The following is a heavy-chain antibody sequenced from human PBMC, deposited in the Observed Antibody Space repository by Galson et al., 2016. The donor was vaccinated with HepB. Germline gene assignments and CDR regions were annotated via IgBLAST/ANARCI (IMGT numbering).Heavy chain of an antibody. D-gene: IGHD4-23*01. J-gene: IGHJ5*02. V-gene: IGHV3-74*01. CDR3: VRDHSVVPTTAYNWFDP. Sequence: SLRLSCAASGFAFSSHWMHWVRQDLGKGLVWVSRFNSDGTISNYADSVKGRFTISRDNAKNTLYLQMNSLRAEDTAVYFCVRDHSVVPTTAYNWFDPWGRGTLVTVSS. CDR2: FNSDGTIS. CDR1: GFAFSSHW.